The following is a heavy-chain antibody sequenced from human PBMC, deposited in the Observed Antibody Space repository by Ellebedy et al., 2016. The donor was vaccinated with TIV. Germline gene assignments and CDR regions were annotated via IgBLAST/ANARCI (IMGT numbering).Heavy chain of an antibody. Sequence: AASVKVSCKASGYTFTSYGINWVRQAPGQGLEWMGWISAYNGNTNYAQNLQGRVTMTTDTSTSTAFMDPRSLRSDDTAVYYCARVSGSYYKSSSSAYFDYWGQGTLVTVSS. CDR3: ARVSGSYYKSSSSAYFDY. V-gene: IGHV1-18*01. CDR2: ISAYNGNT. CDR1: GYTFTSYG. D-gene: IGHD1-26*01. J-gene: IGHJ4*02.